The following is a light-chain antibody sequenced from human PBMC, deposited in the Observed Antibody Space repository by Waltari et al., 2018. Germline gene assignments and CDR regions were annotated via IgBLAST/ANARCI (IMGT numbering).Light chain of an antibody. CDR3: QQYDNYWT. CDR2: KAS. Sequence: EIQMTQSPSTLSASVGARVTITCRASQSITNWLAWYQQKPGKAPNLLIYKASNLESGVPSRFSGSGSGTECTLTISSLQPDDVATYYCQQYDNYWTFGQGTKVEIK. V-gene: IGKV1-5*03. CDR1: QSITNW. J-gene: IGKJ1*01.